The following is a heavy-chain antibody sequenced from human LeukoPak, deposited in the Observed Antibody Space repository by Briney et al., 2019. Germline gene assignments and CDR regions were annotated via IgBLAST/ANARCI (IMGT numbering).Heavy chain of an antibody. Sequence: GESLKISCKGSGYSFTSYWIGWARQMPGKGLEWMGIIYPGDSDTRYSPSFQGQVTISADKSISTAYLQWSSLKASDTAMYYCARDTYYYDSSGYYYPPYFDYWGQGTLVTVSS. CDR2: IYPGDSDT. CDR1: GYSFTSYW. V-gene: IGHV5-51*01. J-gene: IGHJ4*02. D-gene: IGHD3-22*01. CDR3: ARDTYYYDSSGYYYPPYFDY.